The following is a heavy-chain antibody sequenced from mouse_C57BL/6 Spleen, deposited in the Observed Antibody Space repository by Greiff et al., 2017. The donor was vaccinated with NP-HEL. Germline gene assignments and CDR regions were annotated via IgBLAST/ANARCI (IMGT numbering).Heavy chain of an antibody. CDR2: IDPANGNT. Sequence: VQLKESVAELVRPGASVKLSCTASGFNIKNTYMHWVKQRPEQGLEWIGRIDPANGNTKYAPKFQGKATITADTSSNTAYLQLSSLTSEDTAIYYCAKTAQALSWFAYWGQGTLVTVSA. CDR3: AKTAQALSWFAY. V-gene: IGHV14-3*01. D-gene: IGHD3-2*02. J-gene: IGHJ3*01. CDR1: GFNIKNTY.